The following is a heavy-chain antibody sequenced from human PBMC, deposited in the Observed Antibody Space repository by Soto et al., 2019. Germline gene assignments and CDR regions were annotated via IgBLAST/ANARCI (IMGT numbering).Heavy chain of an antibody. D-gene: IGHD3-22*01. Sequence: GESLKISCKGSGYNFTNYWIGWVRQMPGKGLEWMGIIYPGDSDTRYSPSFQGQVTISADKSISAAYLQWRSLRASDTAMYYCARHASYDSSGYPPRGWFDPWGQGTLVTVSS. CDR2: IYPGDSDT. V-gene: IGHV5-51*01. CDR1: GYNFTNYW. J-gene: IGHJ5*02. CDR3: ARHASYDSSGYPPRGWFDP.